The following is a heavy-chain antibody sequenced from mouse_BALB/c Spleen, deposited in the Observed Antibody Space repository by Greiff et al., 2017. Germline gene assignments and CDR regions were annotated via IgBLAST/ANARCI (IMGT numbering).Heavy chain of an antibody. J-gene: IGHJ4*01. CDR1: GYTFTSYY. D-gene: IGHD2-1*01. CDR2: INPSNGGT. V-gene: IGHV1S81*02. Sequence: QVQLQQSGAELVKPGASVKLSCKASGYTFTSYYMYWVKQRPGQGLEWIGEINPSNGGTNFNEKFKSKATLTVDKSSSTAYMQLSSLTSEDSAVYYCTRFGRWGNPAMDYWGQGTSVTVSS. CDR3: TRFGRWGNPAMDY.